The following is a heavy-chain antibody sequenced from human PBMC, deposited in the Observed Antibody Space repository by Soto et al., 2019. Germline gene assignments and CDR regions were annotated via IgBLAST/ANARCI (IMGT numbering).Heavy chain of an antibody. Sequence: TLSLTCTVSGGSISSGGYYWSWIRQHPGKGLEWIGYIYYSGSTYYNPSLKSRVTISVDTSKNQFSLKLSSVTAADTAVYYCARDRLSMITFGGVIPAGFDPWGQGTLVTVSS. CDR2: IYYSGST. D-gene: IGHD3-16*02. CDR1: GGSISSGGYY. V-gene: IGHV4-31*03. J-gene: IGHJ5*02. CDR3: ARDRLSMITFGGVIPAGFDP.